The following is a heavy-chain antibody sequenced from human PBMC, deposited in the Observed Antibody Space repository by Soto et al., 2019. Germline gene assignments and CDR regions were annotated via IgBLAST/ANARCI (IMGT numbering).Heavy chain of an antibody. CDR2: IWYDGSNK. D-gene: IGHD1-26*01. V-gene: IGHV3-33*01. CDR1: GFTFSSYG. CDR3: ARGDGVNAKLGFWVNY. J-gene: IGHJ4*02. Sequence: GGSLRLSCAASGFTFSSYGMHWVRQAPGKGLEWVAVIWYDGSNKYYADSVKGRFTISRGNSKNTLYLQMNSLTAEDTAVYYCARGDGVNAKLGFWVNYWGQGTLVTVSS.